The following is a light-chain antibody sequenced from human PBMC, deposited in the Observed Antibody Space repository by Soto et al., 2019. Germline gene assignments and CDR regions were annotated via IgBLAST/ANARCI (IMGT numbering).Light chain of an antibody. Sequence: DIQVTQSPSSLSASVGDRVTITCRATQTINTFLNWYQHKPGRAPSLLMYEVSTLHTGVPPRFSGSGSGTNFTLTINGLQPEDFATYYCQQTFSSPRTFGPGTKV. CDR2: EVS. V-gene: IGKV1-39*01. CDR1: QTINTF. CDR3: QQTFSSPRT. J-gene: IGKJ1*01.